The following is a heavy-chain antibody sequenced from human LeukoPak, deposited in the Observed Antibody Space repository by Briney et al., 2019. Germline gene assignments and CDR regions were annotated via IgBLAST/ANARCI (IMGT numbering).Heavy chain of an antibody. CDR3: ARGPRSSGYHGWFDP. V-gene: IGHV3-53*01. Sequence: GGSLRLSCAASGFTVSSNYMSWVRQAPGKGLEWVSAIYSGGSTYYADSVKGRFTISRDNSKNTLYLQMNSLRAEDTAVYYCARGPRSSGYHGWFDPWGQGTLVTVSS. J-gene: IGHJ5*02. D-gene: IGHD3-22*01. CDR1: GFTVSSNY. CDR2: IYSGGST.